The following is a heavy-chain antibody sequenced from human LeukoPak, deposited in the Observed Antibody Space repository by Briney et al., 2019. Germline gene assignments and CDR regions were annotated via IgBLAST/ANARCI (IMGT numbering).Heavy chain of an antibody. J-gene: IGHJ5*02. V-gene: IGHV4-34*01. Sequence: SETLSLTCAVYGGSFSGYYWSWIRQPPGKGLEWIGEINHSGSTNYNPSLKSRVTISVDTSKNQFSLKLSSVTAADTAVYYCARSGIAARPSLKNRNWFDPWGQGTLVTVSS. CDR2: INHSGST. CDR3: ARSGIAARPSLKNRNWFDP. D-gene: IGHD6-6*01. CDR1: GGSFSGYY.